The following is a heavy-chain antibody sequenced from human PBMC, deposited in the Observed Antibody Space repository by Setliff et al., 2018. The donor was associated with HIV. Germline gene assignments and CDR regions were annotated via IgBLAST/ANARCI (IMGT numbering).Heavy chain of an antibody. CDR3: AKDHATSSWFTALLDY. CDR2: IRYDGSNK. D-gene: IGHD6-13*01. J-gene: IGHJ4*02. Sequence: GGSLRLSCAVSGFTFISYGMHWVRQAPGKGLEWVAFIRYDGSNKYYADSVKGRFTISRDNSKNTLYLQMNSLRAEDTAVYYCAKDHATSSWFTALLDYWGQGALVTVSS. CDR1: GFTFISYG. V-gene: IGHV3-30*02.